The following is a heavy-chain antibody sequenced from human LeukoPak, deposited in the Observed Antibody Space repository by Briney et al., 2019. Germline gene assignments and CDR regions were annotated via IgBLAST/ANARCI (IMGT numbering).Heavy chain of an antibody. D-gene: IGHD5-18*01. V-gene: IGHV3-11*01. CDR2: ISSRGSTI. J-gene: IGHJ6*02. CDR1: GFTFSDYY. CDR3: ARHDTAMATDYGMDV. Sequence: KSGGSLRLSCAASGFTFSDYYMSWIRQAPGKGLEWVSYISSRGSTIYYADSVKGRFTISRDNAKNSLYLQMNSPRAEDTAVYYCARHDTAMATDYGMDVWGQGTTVTVSS.